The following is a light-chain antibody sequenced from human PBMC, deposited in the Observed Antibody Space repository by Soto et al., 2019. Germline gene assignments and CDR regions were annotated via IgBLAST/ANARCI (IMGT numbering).Light chain of an antibody. Sequence: QSALTQPASVSGSPGQSITISCTGTISDVGRYNLVSWYQQHPDKAPKLIIYEDIERPSGVSHRFSGSTSGNTASLTISGLQPEDEAKYLCCSYAGGASVVFGGGTKLTVI. CDR1: ISDVGRYNL. V-gene: IGLV2-23*01. CDR3: CSYAGGASVV. CDR2: EDI. J-gene: IGLJ2*01.